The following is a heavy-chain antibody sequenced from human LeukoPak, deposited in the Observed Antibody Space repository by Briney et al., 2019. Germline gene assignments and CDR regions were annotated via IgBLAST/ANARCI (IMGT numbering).Heavy chain of an antibody. CDR2: INPNSGGT. J-gene: IGHJ4*02. V-gene: IGHV1-2*02. D-gene: IGHD3-10*01. CDR1: GYTFTSYD. Sequence: GASVKVSCKASGYTFTSYDINWVRQATGQGLEWMGWINPNSGGTNYAQKFQGRVTMTRDTSISTAYMELSRLRSDDTAVYYCARERGLGERDYWGQGTLVTVSS. CDR3: ARERGLGERDY.